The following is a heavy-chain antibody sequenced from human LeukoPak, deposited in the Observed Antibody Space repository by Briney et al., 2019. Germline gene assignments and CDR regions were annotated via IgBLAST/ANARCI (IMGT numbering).Heavy chain of an antibody. J-gene: IGHJ5*02. V-gene: IGHV3-30*02. CDR3: AKDRPLEGGFDP. Sequence: GGSLRLSCVVSGFSLTTYGMLWVRQAPGKGLEWVSFIRPNGINKYYADSVKGRFTISRDNSKGTLYLQMNSLRTEDTALYYCAKDRPLEGGFDPWGPGSLVTVSS. CDR1: GFSLTTYG. D-gene: IGHD3-16*01. CDR2: IRPNGINK.